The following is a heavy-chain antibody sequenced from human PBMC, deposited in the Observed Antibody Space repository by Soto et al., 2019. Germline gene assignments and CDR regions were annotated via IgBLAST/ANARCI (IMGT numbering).Heavy chain of an antibody. CDR1: GGSFSGYY. CDR3: ARGKPRSRRRRGDYFYEMVD. CDR2: INHSGST. D-gene: IGHD1-1*01. Sequence: PSETLSLTCAVYGGSFSGYYWSWIRQPPGKGLEWIGEINHSGSTNYNPSLKSRVTISVGTSNNQFSLKLSSVTAADTAVYYCARGKPRSRRRRGDYFYEMVDWGPEATLAISS. J-gene: IGHJ6*02. V-gene: IGHV4-34*01.